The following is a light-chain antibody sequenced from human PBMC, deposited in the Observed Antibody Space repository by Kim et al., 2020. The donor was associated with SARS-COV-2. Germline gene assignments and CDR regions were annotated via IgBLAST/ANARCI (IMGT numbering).Light chain of an antibody. CDR2: DVT. CDR3: SSYTSSSTLGL. V-gene: IGLV2-14*03. J-gene: IGLJ2*01. Sequence: QSITISCTGTSSDVGSYNYVSWYQQHPGKAPKLMIYDVTNRPSGVSNRFSGSKSGNTDSLTISGLQAEDEADYYCSSYTSSSTLGLFGGGTQLTVL. CDR1: SSDVGSYNY.